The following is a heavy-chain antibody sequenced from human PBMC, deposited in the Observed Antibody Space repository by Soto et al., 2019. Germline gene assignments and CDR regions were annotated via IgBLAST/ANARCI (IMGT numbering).Heavy chain of an antibody. CDR2: VSGDNGHT. CDR3: ARDLGYCRSGTCYREWFDP. CDR1: GYTFTTHG. V-gene: IGHV1-18*01. J-gene: IGHJ5*02. Sequence: QVQLVQSGAEVKKPGASVKVSCKASGYTFTTHGISWVRQAPGQGREWMGWVSGDNGHTNYAQSLQGRVTMTTDTATNTGYMALRSLSSDDTAVYYCARDLGYCRSGTCYREWFDPWGQGTLVTVSS. D-gene: IGHD2-15*01.